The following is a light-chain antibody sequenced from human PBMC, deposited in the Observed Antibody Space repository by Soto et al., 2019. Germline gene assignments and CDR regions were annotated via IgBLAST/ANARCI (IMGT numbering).Light chain of an antibody. V-gene: IGLV2-14*03. CDR1: SSDIGDVYNR. CDR3: SSYASNVF. Sequence: QSVLTQPASVSGSTGQSIAVSCTATSSDIGDVYNRVSWYQQHPGKAPKLIIYDVSARPSGVSNRFSGSKSGNTASLTISGLQADDEADYYCSSYASNVFFGGGTKLTVL. J-gene: IGLJ2*01. CDR2: DVS.